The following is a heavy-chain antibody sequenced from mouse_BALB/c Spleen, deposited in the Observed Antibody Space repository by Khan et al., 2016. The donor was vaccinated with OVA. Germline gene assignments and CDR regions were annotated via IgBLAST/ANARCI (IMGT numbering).Heavy chain of an antibody. CDR1: GYTFTDYN. J-gene: IGHJ3*01. CDR2: FFPNSGGS. CDR3: VRSGYGSFAF. D-gene: IGHD1-2*01. V-gene: IGHV1S29*02. Sequence: EVQLQESGPEVVKPGASVKISCKASGYTFTDYNVDWVKQRHGKSLEWIGYFFPNSGGSGYNQKFKNKATLTVDISSSTAFMDLRNLPSEDAAVYYCVRSGYGSFAFWGQGTLVTVSA.